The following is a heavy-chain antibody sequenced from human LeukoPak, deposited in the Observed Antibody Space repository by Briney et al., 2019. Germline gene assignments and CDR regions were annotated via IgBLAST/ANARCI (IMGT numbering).Heavy chain of an antibody. CDR3: ARWRPNDSSGYNWFDP. J-gene: IGHJ5*02. V-gene: IGHV4-59*01. Sequence: SETLSLTCTVSGGSISSYYWSWIRQPPGKGLEWIGYIYYSGSTNYNPSLKSRVTISVDTSKNQFSLKLSSVTAADTAVYYCARWRPNDSSGYNWFDPWGQGTLVTVSS. CDR2: IYYSGST. CDR1: GGSISSYY. D-gene: IGHD3-22*01.